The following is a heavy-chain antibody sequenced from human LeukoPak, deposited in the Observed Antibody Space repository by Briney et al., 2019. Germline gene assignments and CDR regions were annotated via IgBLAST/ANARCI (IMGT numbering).Heavy chain of an antibody. Sequence: PSETLSLTCTVSGVSISGYYWTWIRQPPGKGLEWIGQIYYTGSTNYNPSLKSRVTISVDTSKNQFSLKLSSVTAADTAVYYCARNPPTDSSGYYYESWYFDLWGRGTLVTVSS. CDR3: ARNPPTDSSGYYYESWYFDL. CDR1: GVSISGYY. CDR2: IYYTGST. J-gene: IGHJ2*01. V-gene: IGHV4-59*08. D-gene: IGHD3-22*01.